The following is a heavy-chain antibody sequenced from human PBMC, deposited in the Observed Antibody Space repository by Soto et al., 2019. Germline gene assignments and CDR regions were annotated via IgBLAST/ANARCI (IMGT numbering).Heavy chain of an antibody. CDR1: GASMNSYH. CDR2: THSSGST. D-gene: IGHD6-13*01. V-gene: IGHV4-4*07. CDR3: ARDQGVAAAGITWFDP. Sequence: SETLPLTCTVSGASMNSYHWSWIRQPAGKGLEWIGHTHSSGSTNYNPSLKSRVTMSVDTSKNQFSLRLMSLTAADTAVYYCARDQGVAAAGITWFDPWGQGSLVTVSS. J-gene: IGHJ5*02.